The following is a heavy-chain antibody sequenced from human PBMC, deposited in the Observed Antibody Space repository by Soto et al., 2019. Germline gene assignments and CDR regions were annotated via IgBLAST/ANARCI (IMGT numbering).Heavy chain of an antibody. CDR3: ARPSPRYCSSTSCYAFDI. CDR2: INPSGGST. D-gene: IGHD2-2*01. V-gene: IGHV1-46*03. J-gene: IGHJ3*02. Sequence: QMQLVQSGAEVKKPGASVKVSCKASGYTFTSYYMHWVRQAPGQGLEWMGIINPSGGSTSYAQKFQGRVTMTRDTSTSTVYMELSSLRSEDTAVYYCARPSPRYCSSTSCYAFDIWGQGTMVTVSS. CDR1: GYTFTSYY.